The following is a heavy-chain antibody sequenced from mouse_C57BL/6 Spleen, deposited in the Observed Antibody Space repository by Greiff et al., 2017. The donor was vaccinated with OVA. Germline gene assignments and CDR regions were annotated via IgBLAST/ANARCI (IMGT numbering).Heavy chain of an antibody. D-gene: IGHD1-1*01. CDR2: FDPNSGGT. J-gene: IGHJ4*01. CDR1: GYTFTSYW. V-gene: IGHV1-72*01. Sequence: QVQLQQPGAELVKPGASVQLSCKASGYTFTSYWMHWVTQRPGRGLEWIGRFDPNSGGTTYNEKFKSKATMTVDKPSSTADMQLSSLTSEDSAVYYCARSNYGGYAMDYWGQGTSVTVSS. CDR3: ARSNYGGYAMDY.